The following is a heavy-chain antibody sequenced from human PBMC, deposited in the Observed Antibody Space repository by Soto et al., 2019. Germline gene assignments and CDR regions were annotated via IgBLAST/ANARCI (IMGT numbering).Heavy chain of an antibody. CDR2: ISWNSGSI. CDR1: GFTFDDYA. CDR3: GNNNTRSRVVLGY. Sequence: SLRLSCAASGFTFDDYAMHWVRQAPGKGLEWVSGISWNSGSIGYADSVKGRFTISRDNAKNSLYLQMNSLRAEDTALYYCGNNNTRSRVVLGYWGPGTLLTVSS. J-gene: IGHJ4*02. D-gene: IGHD2-15*01. V-gene: IGHV3-9*01.